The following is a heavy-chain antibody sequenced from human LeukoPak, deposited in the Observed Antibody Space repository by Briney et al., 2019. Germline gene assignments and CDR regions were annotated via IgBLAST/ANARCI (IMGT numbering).Heavy chain of an antibody. J-gene: IGHJ1*01. CDR1: GFSFNNYG. CDR3: AKDLGSSWPTFQH. D-gene: IGHD6-13*01. Sequence: GGSLRLSCAASGFSFNNYGMHWVRQAPGKGPEWVAFIRYDGSNKYYADSVKGRFTISRDNSKNTLYLQINSLRAEDTAVYYCAKDLGSSWPTFQHWGQGTLVTVSS. V-gene: IGHV3-30*02. CDR2: IRYDGSNK.